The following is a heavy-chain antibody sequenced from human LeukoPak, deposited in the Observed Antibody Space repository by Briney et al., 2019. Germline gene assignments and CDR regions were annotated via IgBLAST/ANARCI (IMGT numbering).Heavy chain of an antibody. J-gene: IGHJ4*02. Sequence: GGSLRLSCAASGFTVSSNYMSWVRQAPGKGLEWVSVIYSGGSTYYADSVKGRFTISRDNSKNTLYLQMNSLRAEDTAVYYCARLYRSGWYYFDYWGQGTLVTVSS. CDR1: GFTVSSNY. CDR3: ARLYRSGWYYFDY. CDR2: IYSGGST. D-gene: IGHD6-19*01. V-gene: IGHV3-53*01.